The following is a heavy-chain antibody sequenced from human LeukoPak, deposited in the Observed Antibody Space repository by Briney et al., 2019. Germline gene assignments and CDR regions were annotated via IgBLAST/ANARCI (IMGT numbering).Heavy chain of an antibody. CDR3: ARSTSGSYFWADK. Sequence: PSETLSLTCTVSGDSITSTTYYWGWIRQSPGKGLEWIGSIYYSGTTYYNPSLKSRVTISVDTSKSQFSLELTSVTAADTAVYYCARSTSGSYFWADKWGQGTLVTVSS. CDR1: GDSITSTTYY. CDR2: IYYSGTT. J-gene: IGHJ4*02. V-gene: IGHV4-39*01. D-gene: IGHD1-26*01.